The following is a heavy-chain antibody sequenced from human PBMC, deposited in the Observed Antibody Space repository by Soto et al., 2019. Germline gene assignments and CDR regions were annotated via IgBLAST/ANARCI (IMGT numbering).Heavy chain of an antibody. V-gene: IGHV1-2*04. J-gene: IGHJ6*02. D-gene: IGHD1-7*01. CDR2: INPNSGGT. Sequence: QVQLVQSGAEVKKPGASVKVSCKASGYTFTGYYMHWVRQVPGQGLEWMGWINPNSGGTNYAQKFQGWVTMTRDTSISTAYMELSRLRSDDTAVYYCARGITGTTDYYGMDVWGQGTTVTVSS. CDR1: GYTFTGYY. CDR3: ARGITGTTDYYGMDV.